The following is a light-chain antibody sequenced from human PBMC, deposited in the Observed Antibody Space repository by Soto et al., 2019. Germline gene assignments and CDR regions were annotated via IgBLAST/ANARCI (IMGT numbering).Light chain of an antibody. CDR3: KKHDTAPLA. V-gene: IGKV1-27*01. J-gene: IGKJ4*01. Sequence: DIQMTQSPSSLSASVGDRVTITCRASQSISSYLNWYQQKPGKAPKLLIYTSSTLPSGVQSRFSGSGSGTDFTLTIRSLQPEDVATYYCKKHDTAPLAFGGGTKVDI. CDR1: QSISSY. CDR2: TSS.